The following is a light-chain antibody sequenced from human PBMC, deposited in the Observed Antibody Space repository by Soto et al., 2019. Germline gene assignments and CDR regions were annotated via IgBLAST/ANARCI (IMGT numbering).Light chain of an antibody. CDR2: DVI. J-gene: IGLJ1*01. CDR1: SSDIGSYTY. Sequence: QSALTQPASVSGSPGQSITISCSGTSSDIGSYTYISWFQQHPGKAPKLIIYDVIDRPSGVSNRFSGSKSGNTASLTISGLQAEDEADYYCSSYTSTTAYVFGTGTKLTVL. V-gene: IGLV2-14*03. CDR3: SSYTSTTAYV.